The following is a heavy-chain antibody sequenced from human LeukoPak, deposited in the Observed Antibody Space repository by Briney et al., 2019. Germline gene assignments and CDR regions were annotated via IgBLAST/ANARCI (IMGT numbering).Heavy chain of an antibody. CDR3: ARDCYNNYDVGF. CDR2: IQYDGNNK. J-gene: IGHJ4*02. CDR1: GFTLHNFG. V-gene: IGHV3-30*19. D-gene: IGHD4-11*01. Sequence: GGSLRLSCAASGFTLHNFGMHWVRQAPGQGLEWLTFIQYDGNNKNYADSVKGRFTISRDNSKNTLYLQLNSLRTEDTAVYYCARDCYNNYDVGFWGQGTLVTVSS.